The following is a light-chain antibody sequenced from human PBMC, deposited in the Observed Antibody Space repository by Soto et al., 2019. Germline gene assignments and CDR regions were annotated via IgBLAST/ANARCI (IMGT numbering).Light chain of an antibody. CDR2: LGS. CDR3: MQALQACT. J-gene: IGKJ4*01. Sequence: VMTQSPLSLPVTHGEPASISCRSSQSLLHRNGYNYLDWYLQKPWQSPQLLIYLGSNRASGVADRCSGRRSGTDFTLKISRVEAEDVGFYYCMQALQACTFGGVTKVEIK. V-gene: IGKV2-28*01. CDR1: QSLLHRNGYNY.